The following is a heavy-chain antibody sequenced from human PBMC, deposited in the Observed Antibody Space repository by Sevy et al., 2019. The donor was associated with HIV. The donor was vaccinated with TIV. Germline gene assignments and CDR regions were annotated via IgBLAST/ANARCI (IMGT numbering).Heavy chain of an antibody. CDR2: IYHSGST. CDR3: ARDYYDSFGYFDY. D-gene: IGHD3-22*01. CDR1: GYSISSGYY. Sequence: SETLSLTCAVSGYSISSGYYWGWIRQPPGKGLEWIGSIYHSGSTYYNPSLKSRVTISVDTSKNQFSLKLSSVTAADTAVYYCARDYYDSFGYFDYWGQGTLVTVSS. J-gene: IGHJ4*02. V-gene: IGHV4-38-2*02.